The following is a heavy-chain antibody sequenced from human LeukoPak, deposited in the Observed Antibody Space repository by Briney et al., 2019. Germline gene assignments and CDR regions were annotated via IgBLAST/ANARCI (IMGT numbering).Heavy chain of an antibody. CDR3: ARHRGDSGSYFASYYFDY. J-gene: IGHJ4*02. V-gene: IGHV4-39*01. Sequence: SETLSLTCTVSGGSISSSSYYWGWIRQPPGKGLEWIGSIYYSGSTYYNPSLKSRVTISVDTSKNQFSLKLSSVTAADTAVYYCARHRGDSGSYFASYYFDYWGQGTLVTVSS. CDR1: GGSISSSSYY. D-gene: IGHD1-26*01. CDR2: IYYSGST.